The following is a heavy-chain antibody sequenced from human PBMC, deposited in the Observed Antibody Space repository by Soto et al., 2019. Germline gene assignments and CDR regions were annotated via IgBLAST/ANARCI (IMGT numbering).Heavy chain of an antibody. J-gene: IGHJ5*02. CDR3: ARGVRGVDWFDP. Sequence: QVQLVESGGGVVQPGRSLRLSCAASGFTFSSYGMHWVRQAPGKGLEWVAVIWYDGSNKYYADSVKGRFTISRDNSKNTLYLQMNGLRAEDTAVYYCARGVRGVDWFDPWGQGTLVTVSS. D-gene: IGHD3-10*01. V-gene: IGHV3-33*01. CDR2: IWYDGSNK. CDR1: GFTFSSYG.